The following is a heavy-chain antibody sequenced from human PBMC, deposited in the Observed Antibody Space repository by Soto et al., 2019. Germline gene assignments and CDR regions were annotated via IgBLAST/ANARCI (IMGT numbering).Heavy chain of an antibody. D-gene: IGHD7-27*01. CDR3: ARHDPWGPFDY. V-gene: IGHV4-30-4*01. CDR1: GGSISSGDYY. CDR2: IYYSGST. J-gene: IGHJ4*02. Sequence: LSLTCTVSGGSISSGDYYWSWIRQPPGKGLEWIGYIYYSGSTYYNPSLKSRVTISVDTSKNQFSLKLSSLTAADTAVYYGARHDPWGPFDYWGQEPLVTAPS.